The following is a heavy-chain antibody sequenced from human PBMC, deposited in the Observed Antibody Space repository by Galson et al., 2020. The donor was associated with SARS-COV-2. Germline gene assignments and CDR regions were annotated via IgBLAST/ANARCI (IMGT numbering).Heavy chain of an antibody. V-gene: IGHV4-61*09. CDR2: IYSSGSA. D-gene: IGHD3-3*01. CDR3: AGYDFWSASYS. J-gene: IGHJ4*02. Sequence: SETLSLTCTVSGPSVTGPTYYWNWIRQPAGKGLEWIGHIYSSGSANYNPSLKSRATISVDTSKSHFSLKLSSVTAADTAVYYCAGYDFWSASYSWGQGTLVTVSS. CDR1: GPSVTGPTYY.